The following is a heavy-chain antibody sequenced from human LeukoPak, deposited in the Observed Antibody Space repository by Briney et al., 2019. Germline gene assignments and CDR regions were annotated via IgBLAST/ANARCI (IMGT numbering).Heavy chain of an antibody. CDR2: ISGSGGSI. V-gene: IGHV3-23*01. J-gene: IGHJ4*02. D-gene: IGHD2-21*01. CDR3: AKIAEAVSSNYYFDY. Sequence: GGSLRLSCAASGFTFSSYAMSWVRQAPGKGLEWVSAISGSGGSIYYADSVKGRFTISRDNSKNTLYLQMNSLRAEDTAVYYCAKIAEAVSSNYYFDYWGQGTLVTVSS. CDR1: GFTFSSYA.